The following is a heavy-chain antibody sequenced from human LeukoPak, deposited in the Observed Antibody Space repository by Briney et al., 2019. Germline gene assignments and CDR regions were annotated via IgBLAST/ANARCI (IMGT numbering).Heavy chain of an antibody. D-gene: IGHD1-26*01. Sequence: PGGSLRLSCAASGFTVNNKYMTWVRQAPGKGLELVANIKEDGSEKYYVDSVKGRFTISRDNAKNSLYLQMNRLRAEDTALYYCVYGGSYYVAWGQGTLVTVSS. CDR3: VYGGSYYVA. J-gene: IGHJ5*02. CDR1: GFTVNNKY. CDR2: IKEDGSEK. V-gene: IGHV3-7*01.